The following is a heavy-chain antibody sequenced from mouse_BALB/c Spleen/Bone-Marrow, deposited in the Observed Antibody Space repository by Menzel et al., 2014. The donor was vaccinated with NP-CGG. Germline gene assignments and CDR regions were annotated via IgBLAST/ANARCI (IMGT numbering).Heavy chain of an antibody. V-gene: IGHV1-9*01. CDR1: GYTFSSYW. D-gene: IGHD2-14*01. CDR3: ARRGYDGAY. J-gene: IGHJ3*01. Sequence: QVQLKHSGAELMKPGASVKISCKATGYTFSSYWIEWVKQRPGHGLEWIGEILPGSGSTNYNEKFKGKATFTADTSSNTAYMQLSSLTSEDSAVYYCARRGYDGAYWGQGTLVTASA. CDR2: ILPGSGST.